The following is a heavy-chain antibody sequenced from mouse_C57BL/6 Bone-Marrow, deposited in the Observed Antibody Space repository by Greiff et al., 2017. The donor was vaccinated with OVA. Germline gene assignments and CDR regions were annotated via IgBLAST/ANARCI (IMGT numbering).Heavy chain of an antibody. D-gene: IGHD2-1*01. V-gene: IGHV1-64*01. CDR1: GYTFTSYW. Sequence: VQLQQPGAELVKPGASVKLSCKASGYTFTSYWMHWVKQRPGQGLEWIGMIHPNSGSTNYNEKFKSKATLTVDKSSSTAYMQLSSLTSEDSAVYYCAREGNYHYYYAMDYWGQGTSVTVSS. J-gene: IGHJ4*01. CDR3: AREGNYHYYYAMDY. CDR2: IHPNSGST.